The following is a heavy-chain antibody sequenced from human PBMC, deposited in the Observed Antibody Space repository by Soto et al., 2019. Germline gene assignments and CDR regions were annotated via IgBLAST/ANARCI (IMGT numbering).Heavy chain of an antibody. Sequence: GSLRLSCAASGFTFSTYAVNWVRQAPGKGLEWVSSITGSADRTFYADSVKGRFTISRDDSKNTAYLQMNSLESEDTAVYYCSRDDSDWFFNWGRGTLVTVSS. D-gene: IGHD3-9*01. CDR3: SRDDSDWFFN. CDR2: ITGSADRT. V-gene: IGHV3-23*01. CDR1: GFTFSTYA. J-gene: IGHJ4*02.